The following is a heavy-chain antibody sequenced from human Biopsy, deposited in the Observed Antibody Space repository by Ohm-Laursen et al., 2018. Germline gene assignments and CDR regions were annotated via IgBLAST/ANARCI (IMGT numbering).Heavy chain of an antibody. J-gene: IGHJ6*02. CDR1: GYSFTSYY. CDR2: INPSGSTT. V-gene: IGHV1-46*01. Sequence: ASVKVSCKASGYSFTSYYMHWVRQAPGQGLEWMGMINPSGSTTSYPQIFQGRVTMTRDTSKSTVYMELSSLRSEDTAVYYCAATSTLYYYYYAMDVWDQGTTITVSS. CDR3: AATSTLYYYYYAMDV.